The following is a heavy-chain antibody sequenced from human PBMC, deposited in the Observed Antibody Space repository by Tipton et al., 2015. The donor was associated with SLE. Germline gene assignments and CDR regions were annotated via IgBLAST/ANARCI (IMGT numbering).Heavy chain of an antibody. D-gene: IGHD2-8*02. Sequence: GSLRLSCAASGFIFSSNAMCWVRQGPVKGLEWVSGIGACGSSTYYADSVKGRFTISRDNAKDTVYLQINSLREEDTAAYYCARGDITGYYVDYWGHGTLVTVSS. CDR3: ARGDITGYYVDY. J-gene: IGHJ4*01. CDR2: IGACGSST. CDR1: GFIFSSNA. V-gene: IGHV3-23*01.